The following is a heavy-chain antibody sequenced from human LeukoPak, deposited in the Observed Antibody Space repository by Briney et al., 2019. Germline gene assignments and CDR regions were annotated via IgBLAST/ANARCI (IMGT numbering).Heavy chain of an antibody. J-gene: IGHJ6*03. CDR3: AREVYSSSTYDYYYMDV. V-gene: IGHV7-4-1*02. CDR1: GYTFTSYA. CDR2: INTNTGNP. Sequence: ASVKVSCKASGYTFTSYAMNWVRQAPGQGLEWMGWINTNTGNPTYAQGFTGRFVFSLDTSVSTAYLQISSLKAEDTAVYYCAREVYSSSTYDYYYMDVWGKGTTVTVSS. D-gene: IGHD6-6*01.